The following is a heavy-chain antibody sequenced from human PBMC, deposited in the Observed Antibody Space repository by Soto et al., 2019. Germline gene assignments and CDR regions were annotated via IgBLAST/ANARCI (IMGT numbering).Heavy chain of an antibody. V-gene: IGHV3-23*01. CDR1: GFTFSSYA. D-gene: IGHD4-17*01. Sequence: GESLKISCAASGFTFSSYAMSWVRQAPGKGLEWVSAISGSGGSTYYADSVKGRFTISRDNSKNTLYLQMNSLRAEDTAVYYCAKRTMPSDYGLSWFDPWGQGTLVTVSS. CDR2: ISGSGGST. CDR3: AKRTMPSDYGLSWFDP. J-gene: IGHJ5*02.